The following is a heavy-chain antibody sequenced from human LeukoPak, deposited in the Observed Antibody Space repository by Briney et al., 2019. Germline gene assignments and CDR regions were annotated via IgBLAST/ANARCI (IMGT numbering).Heavy chain of an antibody. Sequence: GGSLRLSCAASGFTFSSYGMHWVRQAPGKGLEWVAVISYDGSNKYYADSVKGRFTISRDNSKNTLYLQMNSLRAEDTAVYYCAKDGGYIGLYNWFDPWGQGTLVTVSS. CDR3: AKDGGYIGLYNWFDP. CDR1: GFTFSSYG. J-gene: IGHJ5*02. V-gene: IGHV3-30*18. D-gene: IGHD5-18*01. CDR2: ISYDGSNK.